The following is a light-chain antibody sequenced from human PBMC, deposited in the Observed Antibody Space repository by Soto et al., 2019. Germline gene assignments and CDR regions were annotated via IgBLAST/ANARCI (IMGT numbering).Light chain of an antibody. CDR1: QSVSSSY. CDR2: GAS. V-gene: IGKV3-20*01. J-gene: IGKJ1*01. Sequence: EIVLTQSPGTLSLSPGERATLSCRASQSVSSSYLVWYQQKPGQAPRLLIYGASSRATGIPDRFSGSGSGTDFTLTISRLEPEDFAVYYCQQYVSSPMTFGQGTQVEIK. CDR3: QQYVSSPMT.